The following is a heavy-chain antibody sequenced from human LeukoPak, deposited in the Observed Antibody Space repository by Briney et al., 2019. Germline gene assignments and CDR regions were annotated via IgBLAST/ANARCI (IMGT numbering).Heavy chain of an antibody. V-gene: IGHV1-69*01. CDR2: IIPIFATT. CDR1: GGTFKSYA. J-gene: IGHJ6*03. D-gene: IGHD1/OR15-1a*01. Sequence: ASVKVSCKASGGTFKSYAISWERQAPGQGLEWMGGIIPIFATTIHAQKFQRRVTITPDESRTTAYMELSSLTAEDTTVYYCAKGGWVKQKYYMDVWGKGTTVTVSS. CDR3: AKGGWVKQKYYMDV.